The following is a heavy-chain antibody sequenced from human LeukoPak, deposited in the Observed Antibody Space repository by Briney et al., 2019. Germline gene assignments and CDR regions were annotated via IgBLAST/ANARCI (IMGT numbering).Heavy chain of an antibody. CDR1: GFTFDDYA. D-gene: IGHD3-22*01. CDR2: INWDGGST. V-gene: IGHV3-20*04. CDR3: ARGEGYSYNSSGYYRV. Sequence: GGSLRLSCAASGFTFDDYAMNWVRQAPGKGLEWVSGINWDGGSTGYGDSVKGRLTISRDNAKNSLYLQMNSLRAEDTALYYCARGEGYSYNSSGYYRVWGQGILVTVSS. J-gene: IGHJ4*02.